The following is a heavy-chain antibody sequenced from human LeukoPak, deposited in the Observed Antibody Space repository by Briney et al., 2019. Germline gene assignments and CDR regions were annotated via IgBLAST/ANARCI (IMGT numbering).Heavy chain of an antibody. J-gene: IGHJ4*02. CDR3: VRRTTGEYYFDY. CDR1: GYNFTNYW. CDR2: IYPGDSDT. Sequence: GESLKISCKGFGYNFTNYWIGWVRQLPGKGLEWMGIIYPGDSDTRYSPSFQGQVNISADKSISTAYLQWSSLKASDTAMYYCVRRTTGEYYFDYWGQGTLVTVSS. D-gene: IGHD7-27*01. V-gene: IGHV5-51*01.